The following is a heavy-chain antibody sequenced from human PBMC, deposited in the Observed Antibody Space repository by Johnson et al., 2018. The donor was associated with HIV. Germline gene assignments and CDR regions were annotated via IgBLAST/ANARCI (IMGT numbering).Heavy chain of an antibody. CDR2: MWYDGSTK. CDR3: AKEQWSSSWTNDAFDF. D-gene: IGHD6-13*01. V-gene: IGHV3-33*06. CDR1: GFTFSTYG. Sequence: QMLLVESGGGVVQPGRSLRLSCAASGFTFSTYGMHWVRQAPGKGLEWVAVMWYDGSTKYYADSVKGRFPISRDNSKNTLYLQMNRLRAEDTAVYYCAKEQWSSSWTNDAFDFWDQGTMVTVSS. J-gene: IGHJ3*01.